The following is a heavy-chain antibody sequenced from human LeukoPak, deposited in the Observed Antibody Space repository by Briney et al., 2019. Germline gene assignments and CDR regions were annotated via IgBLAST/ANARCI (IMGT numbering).Heavy chain of an antibody. V-gene: IGHV1-2*04. D-gene: IGHD4-17*01. CDR1: GYTFTGYY. J-gene: IGHJ4*02. Sequence: ASVKVSCKASGYTFTGYYMHWVRQAPGQGLEWMGWINPNSGGTNYAQKFQGWVTMTRDTSNSTAYMELSRLRSDDTAVYYCARDQRGDYGDLNFDYWGQGTLVTVSS. CDR2: INPNSGGT. CDR3: ARDQRGDYGDLNFDY.